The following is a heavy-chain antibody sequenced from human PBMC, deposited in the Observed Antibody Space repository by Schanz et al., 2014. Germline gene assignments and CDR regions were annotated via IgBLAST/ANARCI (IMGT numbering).Heavy chain of an antibody. V-gene: IGHV1-69*04. J-gene: IGHJ3*01. CDR1: GGTFSSFA. D-gene: IGHD2-2*01. CDR2: IIPILDIT. CDR3: ARGSCTASGCYDAFDL. Sequence: QVQLVQSGGEVKKPGSSVKVSCKASGGTFSSFAIFWVRQAPGQGLEWMGTIIPILDITNYAQKFQGRVTITADKSTSTAYMELSNLRSEDTAVYYCARGSCTASGCYDAFDLWGQGTLVTVSS.